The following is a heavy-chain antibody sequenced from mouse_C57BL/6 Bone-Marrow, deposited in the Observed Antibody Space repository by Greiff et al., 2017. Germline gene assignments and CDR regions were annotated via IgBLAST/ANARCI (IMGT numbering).Heavy chain of an antibody. CDR1: GFTFSNYW. J-gene: IGHJ4*01. V-gene: IGHV6-3*01. CDR3: AFITTVVEAMDY. CDR2: IRLKSDNYAT. D-gene: IGHD1-1*01. Sequence: EVKLEESGGGLVQPGGSMKLSCVASGFTFSNYWMNWVRQSPEKGLEWVAQIRLKSDNYATHYAESVKGRFTISRDDSKSSVYLQMNNLRAEDTGIYYCAFITTVVEAMDYWGQGTSVTVSS.